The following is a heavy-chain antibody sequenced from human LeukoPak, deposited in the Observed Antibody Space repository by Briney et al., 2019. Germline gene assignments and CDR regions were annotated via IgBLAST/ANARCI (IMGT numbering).Heavy chain of an antibody. CDR1: GFTFSTFD. CDR2: INHSGST. J-gene: IGHJ5*02. CDR3: ARGRHYAPFDP. Sequence: GSLRLSCAASGFTFSTFDMNWVRQAPGKGLEWIGEINHSGSTNYNPSLKSRVTISVDTSKNQFSLKLSSVTAADTAVYYCARGRHYAPFDPWGQGTLVTVSS. D-gene: IGHD3-16*01. V-gene: IGHV4-34*01.